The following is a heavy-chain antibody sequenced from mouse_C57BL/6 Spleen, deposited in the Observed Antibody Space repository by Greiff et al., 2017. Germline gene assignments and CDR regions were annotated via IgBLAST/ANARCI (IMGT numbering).Heavy chain of an antibody. V-gene: IGHV10-1*01. Sequence: EVMLVESGGGLVQPKGSLKLSCAASGFSFNTYAMNWVRQAPGKGLEWVARIRNKSNNYASYYADSVKDRFTISRDDSESMLYLQMNNLKTEDTAMYYCVRHGTGFDYWGQGTTLTVSS. CDR1: GFSFNTYA. D-gene: IGHD4-1*01. CDR2: IRNKSNNYAS. J-gene: IGHJ2*01. CDR3: VRHGTGFDY.